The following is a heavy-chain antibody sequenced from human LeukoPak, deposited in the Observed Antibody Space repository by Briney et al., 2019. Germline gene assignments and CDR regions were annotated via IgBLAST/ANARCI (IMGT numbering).Heavy chain of an antibody. CDR1: VGTFSSYA. CDR3: ARDAHSVDSSGYYAHY. V-gene: IGHV1-69*13. Sequence: SVKVSCKASVGTFSSYAISWVRQAPGQGLEWMGGIIPIFGTANYAQKFQGRVTITADEFTSTAYMELSSLRSEDTAVYYCARDAHSVDSSGYYAHYWGQGTLVTVSS. J-gene: IGHJ4*02. D-gene: IGHD3-22*01. CDR2: IIPIFGTA.